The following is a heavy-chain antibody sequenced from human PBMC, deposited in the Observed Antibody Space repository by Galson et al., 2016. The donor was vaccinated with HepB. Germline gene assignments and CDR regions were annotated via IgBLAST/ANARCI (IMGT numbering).Heavy chain of an antibody. Sequence: SLRLSCAASGFTFRSYGMHWVRQAPGKGLEWVAVIWFDGSQKYYADSVKGRFSISRDNSENTLHLQMNNLRGEDTAMYYCVSSTGGRDQDAFDIWGQGTLVIVSS. CDR3: VSSTGGRDQDAFDI. CDR1: GFTFRSYG. D-gene: IGHD2-8*02. V-gene: IGHV3-33*01. J-gene: IGHJ3*02. CDR2: IWFDGSQK.